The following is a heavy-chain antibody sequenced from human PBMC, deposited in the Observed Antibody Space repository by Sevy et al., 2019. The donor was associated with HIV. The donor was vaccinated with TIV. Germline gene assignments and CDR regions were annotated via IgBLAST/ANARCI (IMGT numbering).Heavy chain of an antibody. CDR2: IHPKRGVT. V-gene: IGHV1-2*06. CDR3: AREESGDSSAYYYFYYGMDA. CDR1: GYTFTAYY. Sequence: ASVKVSCKASGYTFTAYYIHWVRQAPGQGLEWMGRIHPKRGVTNYAQKFQGRVTMTRDTSMSTAYMELTRLPSDDTAVYYCAREESGDSSAYYYFYYGMDAWGQGTTVTVSS. D-gene: IGHD3-22*01. J-gene: IGHJ6*02.